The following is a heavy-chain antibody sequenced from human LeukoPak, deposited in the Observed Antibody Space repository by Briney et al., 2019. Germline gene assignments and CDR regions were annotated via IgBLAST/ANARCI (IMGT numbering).Heavy chain of an antibody. J-gene: IGHJ4*02. Sequence: GTSLRLSCETSGFTFTDYGMHWVRQTPGKGLDWVAVIWYDESRKYYADSVKGRFTISRDNSKSTLYLQMNSLRAEDTAIYFCTKEYDYSGYLGQGRGYFDYWGQGTLVTVSS. CDR1: GFTFTDYG. V-gene: IGHV3-33*06. D-gene: IGHD3-22*01. CDR2: IWYDESRK. CDR3: TKEYDYSGYLGQGRGYFDY.